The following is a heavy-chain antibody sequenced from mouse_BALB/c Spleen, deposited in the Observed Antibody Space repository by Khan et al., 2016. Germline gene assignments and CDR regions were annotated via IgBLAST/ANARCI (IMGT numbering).Heavy chain of an antibody. D-gene: IGHD3-3*01. Sequence: EVELVESGGGLVQPGGSLKLSCATSGFTFSDYYMYWVRQTPEKRLEWVAYISNGGGSTYYPDTVKGRFTISRDNAKNTLYLQMSRLKSEDTAIYYCTRRTRAYYVDYWGQGTTRTVSS. J-gene: IGHJ2*01. V-gene: IGHV5-12*02. CDR1: GFTFSDYY. CDR3: TRRTRAYYVDY. CDR2: ISNGGGST.